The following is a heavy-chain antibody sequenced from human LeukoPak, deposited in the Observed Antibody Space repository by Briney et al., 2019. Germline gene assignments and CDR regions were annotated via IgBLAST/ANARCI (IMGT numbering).Heavy chain of an antibody. CDR1: GYTFTGYY. Sequence: GASVKVSCKASGYTFTGYYMHWVRQAPGQGLEWMGWINPNSGGTNYAQKFQGRVTMTRDTSISTAYMELSRLRSDDTAVYYCARDPIAAAGSYNWFDPWGQGTLVTVSS. J-gene: IGHJ5*02. V-gene: IGHV1-2*02. CDR3: ARDPIAAAGSYNWFDP. CDR2: INPNSGGT. D-gene: IGHD6-13*01.